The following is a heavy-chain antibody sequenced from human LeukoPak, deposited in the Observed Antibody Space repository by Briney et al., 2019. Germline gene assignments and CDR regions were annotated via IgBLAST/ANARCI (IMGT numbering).Heavy chain of an antibody. CDR3: ARSHDYGVAYYFDY. D-gene: IGHD4-17*01. V-gene: IGHV3-20*04. CDR1: GFTFDDYG. Sequence: GGSLRLSCAASGFTFDDYGMSWVRQAPGKGLEWVSGINWNGGSTGYADSVKGRFTISRDNAKNSLYLQMNSLRAEDTALYYCARSHDYGVAYYFDYWGQGTLVTVSS. J-gene: IGHJ4*02. CDR2: INWNGGST.